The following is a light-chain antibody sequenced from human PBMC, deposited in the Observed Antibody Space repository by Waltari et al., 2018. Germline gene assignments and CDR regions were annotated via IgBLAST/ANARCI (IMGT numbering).Light chain of an antibody. J-gene: IGLJ3*02. Sequence: QSALTQPASVSASPGQSITISCTGTSSDVGYSNYVSWYQHHPGKAPKLIIYDVNNRPSGVSHRFSGSTSGNTASLAISGLQAEDEADYYCSSRTTSTTLVFGGGTKLTVL. CDR1: SSDVGYSNY. CDR3: SSRTTSTTLV. CDR2: DVN. V-gene: IGLV2-14*03.